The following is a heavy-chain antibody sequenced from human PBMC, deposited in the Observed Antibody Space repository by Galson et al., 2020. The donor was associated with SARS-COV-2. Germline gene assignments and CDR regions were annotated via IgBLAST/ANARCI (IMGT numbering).Heavy chain of an antibody. V-gene: IGHV3-7*05. CDR2: IKQDGSEK. J-gene: IGHJ4*02. CDR3: AREERPVQWLRLGGGYFDY. D-gene: IGHD5-12*01. Sequence: GGSLRLSCAASGFTFSSYWMSWVRQAPGKGLEWVANIKQDGSEKYYVDSVKGRFTISRDNAKNSLYLQMNSLRAEDTAVYYCAREERPVQWLRLGGGYFDYWGQGTLVTVSS. CDR1: GFTFSSYW.